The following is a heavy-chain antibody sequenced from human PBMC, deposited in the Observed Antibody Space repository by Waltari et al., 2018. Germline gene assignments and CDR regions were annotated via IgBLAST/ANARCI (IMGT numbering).Heavy chain of an antibody. CDR1: GFTFSSYG. D-gene: IGHD5-12*01. J-gene: IGHJ4*02. CDR2: IWYDGSKK. Sequence: QVQLVESGGGVVQPGRSLRLSCAASGFTFSSYGMHWVRQAPGKGLEWVAVIWYDGSKKYYADSVKGRFTISRDKSKNTLYLQMNSLRAEDTAVYYCAKDPYKIVATGGPYFDYWGQGTLVTVSS. V-gene: IGHV3-33*03. CDR3: AKDPYKIVATGGPYFDY.